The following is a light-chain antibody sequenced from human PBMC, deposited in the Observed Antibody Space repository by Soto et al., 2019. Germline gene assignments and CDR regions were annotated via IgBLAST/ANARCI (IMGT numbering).Light chain of an antibody. J-gene: IGKJ4*01. V-gene: IGKV3-20*01. Sequence: EIVLTQSPGTLSLSPGERATLSCRPSQSVSSNSLAWYQQKPGQAPRLLIYGASSRATGIPDRFSGSGSGTDFTLTISRLEPEDFAVYYCQQYGSSHPLTFGGGTKVDIK. CDR2: GAS. CDR1: QSVSSNS. CDR3: QQYGSSHPLT.